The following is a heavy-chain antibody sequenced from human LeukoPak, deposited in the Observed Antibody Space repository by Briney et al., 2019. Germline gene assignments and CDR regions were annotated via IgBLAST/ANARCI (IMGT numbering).Heavy chain of an antibody. CDR1: GGSISSGGYY. V-gene: IGHV4-30-2*01. CDR3: ASSSARDYDFWSGLRDAFDI. J-gene: IGHJ3*02. CDR2: IYHSGST. Sequence: KASETLSLTCTVSGGSISSGGYYWSWIRQPPGKGLEWIGYIYHSGSTYYNPSLKSRVTISVDRSKNQFSLKLSSVTAADTAVYYCASSSARDYDFWSGLRDAFDIWGQGTMVTVSS. D-gene: IGHD3-3*01.